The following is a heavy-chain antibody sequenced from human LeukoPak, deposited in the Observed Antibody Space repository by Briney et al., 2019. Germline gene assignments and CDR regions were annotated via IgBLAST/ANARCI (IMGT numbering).Heavy chain of an antibody. D-gene: IGHD3-3*01. J-gene: IGHJ5*02. CDR1: GYTSTSYY. Sequence: ASVKVSCKASGYTSTSYYMQWVRQAPGQGLEWMGIINPSGGSTSYAQKFQGRVTMTRDTSTSTVYMELSSLRSEDTAVYYCARVNVASYDFWSGYFPGSDWFDPWGQGTLVTVSS. CDR2: INPSGGST. CDR3: ARVNVASYDFWSGYFPGSDWFDP. V-gene: IGHV1-46*01.